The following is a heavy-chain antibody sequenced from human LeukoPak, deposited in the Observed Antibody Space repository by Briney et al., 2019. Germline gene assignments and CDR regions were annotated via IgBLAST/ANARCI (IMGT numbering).Heavy chain of an antibody. CDR2: IYYSGST. D-gene: IGHD5-24*01. CDR1: GRSISSSSYY. V-gene: IGHV4-39*07. Sequence: SETLSLTCTVSGRSISSSSYYWGWIRQPPGKRLAWIGSIYYSGSTYSNPSFMRRVIISVDTSKNQYSLKMSSVTAADTALYYCARGGYNYCFDYWGQGTLVTVSS. J-gene: IGHJ4*02. CDR3: ARGGYNYCFDY.